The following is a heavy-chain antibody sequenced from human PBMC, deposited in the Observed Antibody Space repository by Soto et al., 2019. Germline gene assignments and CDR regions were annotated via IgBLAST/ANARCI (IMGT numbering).Heavy chain of an antibody. CDR2: ISYDGSNK. CDR1: GFTFSSYG. V-gene: IGHV3-30*18. CDR3: AKVGLSTVTTPVDY. J-gene: IGHJ4*02. D-gene: IGHD4-17*01. Sequence: GGSLRLSCAASGFTFSSYGMHWVRQAPGKGLEWVAVISYDGSNKYYADSVKGRFTISRDNSKNTLYLQMNSLRAEDTAVYYCAKVGLSTVTTPVDYWGQGTLVTVSS.